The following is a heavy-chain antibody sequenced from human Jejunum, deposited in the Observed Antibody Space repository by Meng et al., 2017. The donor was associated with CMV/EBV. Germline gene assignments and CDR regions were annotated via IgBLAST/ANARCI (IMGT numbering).Heavy chain of an antibody. D-gene: IGHD4-11*01. Sequence: GFSFSSVAMRWVRQAPETSLEGVSGISTSGGTTYYADFVKGRFTISRDNAKNTLFLQMDGLRAEDTALYYCARGFGTEFYSPPYYWSQGTRVTVSS. CDR2: ISTSGGTT. CDR3: ARGFGTEFYSPPYY. CDR1: GFSFSSVA. V-gene: IGHV3-23*01. J-gene: IGHJ4*02.